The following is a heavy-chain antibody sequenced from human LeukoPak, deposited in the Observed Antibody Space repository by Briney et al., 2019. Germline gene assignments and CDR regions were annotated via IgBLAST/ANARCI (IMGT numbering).Heavy chain of an antibody. J-gene: IGHJ6*02. CDR3: ARDIAAAGTYYYYGMDV. CDR2: ISAYNGNT. CDR1: GYTFTSYG. D-gene: IGHD6-13*01. Sequence: ASVKVSCKASGYTFTSYGISWVRQAPGQGLEWMGWISAYNGNTNYAQKLQGRVTMTRNTSISTAYMELSSLRSEDTAVYYCARDIAAAGTYYYYGMDVWGQGTTVTVSS. V-gene: IGHV1-18*01.